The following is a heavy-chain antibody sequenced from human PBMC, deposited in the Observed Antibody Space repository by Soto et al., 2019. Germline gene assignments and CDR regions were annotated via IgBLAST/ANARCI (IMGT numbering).Heavy chain of an antibody. D-gene: IGHD2-2*01. V-gene: IGHV3-23*01. Sequence: GGSLRLSCAASGFTISNYAMSWARQAPGKGLEWVSAISGSGFSTYYADSVKGRFTISRDNSKNTLYLQMNSLRAEDTAVYFCARVGGPSIVVVPAALDYWGQGTLVTVSS. CDR1: GFTISNYA. CDR2: ISGSGFST. CDR3: ARVGGPSIVVVPAALDY. J-gene: IGHJ4*02.